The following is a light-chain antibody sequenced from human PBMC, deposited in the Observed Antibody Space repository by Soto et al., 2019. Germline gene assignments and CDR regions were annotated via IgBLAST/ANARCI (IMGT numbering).Light chain of an antibody. CDR3: ETWDSNTRV. J-gene: IGLJ3*02. CDR2: LEGSGSY. CDR1: SGHSSYI. Sequence: QPVLTQSSSASASLGSSVKLTCTLSSGHSSYIIAWHQQQPGKAPRYLMKLEGSGSYNKGSGVPDRFSGSSAGADRYLTISILQFEDEGDYYCETWDSNTRVFGGGTKLTVL. V-gene: IGLV4-60*02.